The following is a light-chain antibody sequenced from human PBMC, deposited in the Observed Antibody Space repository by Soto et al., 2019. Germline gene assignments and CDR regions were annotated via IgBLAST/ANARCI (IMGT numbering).Light chain of an antibody. J-gene: IGKJ5*01. CDR1: EILSSSY. Sequence: EIVLTQSPGTLSLSPGQRATLSCRASEILSSSYLAWYQQKPGQAPRLLIYDASGRATGIPARFSGSGSGTEFPLKISSLQSEDFEVYYCQQYNNSPITIGQGTRLEIK. CDR3: QQYNNSPIT. CDR2: DAS. V-gene: IGKV3-15*01.